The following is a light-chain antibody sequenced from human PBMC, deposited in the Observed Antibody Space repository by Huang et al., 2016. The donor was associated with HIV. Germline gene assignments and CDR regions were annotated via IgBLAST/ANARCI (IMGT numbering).Light chain of an antibody. CDR3: QLRTNWRFT. CDR2: DAT. J-gene: IGKJ3*01. Sequence: EVVLTQSTATLSLSPGETATLSCRASQSVSSYLAWYQQNPGQSPRLLIYDATKRAYGIPARVSGSGSVTDFTLTISSLESEDFAVYYCQLRTNWRFTFGPGTKVDI. CDR1: QSVSSY. V-gene: IGKV3-11*01.